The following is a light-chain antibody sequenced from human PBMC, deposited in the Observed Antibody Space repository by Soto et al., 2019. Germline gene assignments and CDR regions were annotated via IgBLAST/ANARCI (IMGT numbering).Light chain of an antibody. Sequence: EVVLTQFPATLSLSPGESATLSCRANQSASSHLAWYQHKPSRPPRLLIFGASDRATGIPARFSGSGSGTDFTLTISSLEADDFAVYYCQQRSTWPISFGGGTKVEI. J-gene: IGKJ4*01. CDR1: QSASSH. CDR3: QQRSTWPIS. CDR2: GAS. V-gene: IGKV3-11*01.